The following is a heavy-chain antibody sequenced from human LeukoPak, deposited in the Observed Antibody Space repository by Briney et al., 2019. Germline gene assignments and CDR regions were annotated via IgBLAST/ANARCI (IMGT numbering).Heavy chain of an antibody. CDR3: ARGRRDGYNFLWYFDY. Sequence: GGSLRLSCAASGFTFSSYAMHWVRQAPGKGLEWVAVISYDGSNKYYADSVKGRFTISRDNSKNTLYLQMNSLRAEDTAVYYCARGRRDGYNFLWYFDYWGQGTLVTVSS. CDR2: ISYDGSNK. D-gene: IGHD5-24*01. V-gene: IGHV3-30*14. J-gene: IGHJ4*02. CDR1: GFTFSSYA.